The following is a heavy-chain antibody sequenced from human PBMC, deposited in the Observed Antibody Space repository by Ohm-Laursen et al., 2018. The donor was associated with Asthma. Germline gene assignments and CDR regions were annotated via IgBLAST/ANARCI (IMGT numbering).Heavy chain of an antibody. Sequence: SENLSLTCTVSGGSISSSSYYWGWIRQPPGKGLECIGCIYYSGSTYYNPSLKSRVTISVDTTKNQFSLKLSSVTAADTAVYYCALMTGRWGQGTLVTVSS. CDR3: ALMTGR. CDR1: GGSISSSSYY. V-gene: IGHV4-39*01. J-gene: IGHJ4*02. CDR2: IYYSGST.